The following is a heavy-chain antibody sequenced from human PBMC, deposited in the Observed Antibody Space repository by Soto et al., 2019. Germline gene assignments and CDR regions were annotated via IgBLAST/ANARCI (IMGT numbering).Heavy chain of an antibody. Sequence: GGSLRLSCTASGLTFSTYAMSWVRQAPGKGLEWVSAIGGSGTGGRTYYADSVKGRFTIPRDNAKNSLYLQMNSLRAEDTAVYYCARSRAGEVWGQGTTVTVSS. CDR3: ARSRAGEV. J-gene: IGHJ6*02. V-gene: IGHV3-23*01. D-gene: IGHD1-26*01. CDR1: GLTFSTYA. CDR2: IGGSGTGGRT.